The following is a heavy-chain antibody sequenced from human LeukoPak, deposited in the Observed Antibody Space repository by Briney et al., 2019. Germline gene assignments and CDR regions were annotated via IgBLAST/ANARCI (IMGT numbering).Heavy chain of an antibody. V-gene: IGHV3-23*01. J-gene: IGHJ4*02. D-gene: IGHD6-6*01. CDR3: AKDTWYSGSSE. CDR2: ISGSDGST. Sequence: GGSLRLSCAASGFTFSSYAMTWVRQAPGKGLEWVSIISGSDGSTNYADSVKGRFTISRDNSKNTLYLQMNSLRAEDTAVYYCAKDTWYSGSSEWGQGTLVTVSS. CDR1: GFTFSSYA.